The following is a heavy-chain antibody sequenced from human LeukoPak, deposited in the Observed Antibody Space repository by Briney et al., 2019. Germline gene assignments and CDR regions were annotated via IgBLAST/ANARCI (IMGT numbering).Heavy chain of an antibody. V-gene: IGHV4-39*07. J-gene: IGHJ4*02. D-gene: IGHD3-9*01. CDR1: GGSISSSSYY. CDR2: IYYSGST. CDR3: ARVDRLLRYFAW. Sequence: PSETLSLTCTVSGGSISSSSYYWGWIRQPPGKGLEWIGSIYYSGSTYYNPSLKSRVTISVDTSKNQFSLKLSSVTAADTAVYYCARVDRLLRYFAWGGQGTLVTVSS.